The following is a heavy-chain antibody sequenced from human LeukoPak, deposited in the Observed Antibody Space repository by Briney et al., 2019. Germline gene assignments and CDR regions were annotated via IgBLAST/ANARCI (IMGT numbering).Heavy chain of an antibody. CDR1: GYSFTGYY. CDR2: INPNSGGT. J-gene: IGHJ5*02. V-gene: IGHV1-2*02. CDR3: AREYYYDSSVNWFDP. D-gene: IGHD3-22*01. Sequence: ASVKVSCKASGYSFTGYYMHWVRQAPGQGLEWMGWINPNSGGTNCAQKFQGRVTMTRDTSISTAYMELSRLRSDDTAVYYCAREYYYDSSVNWFDPWGQGTLVTVSS.